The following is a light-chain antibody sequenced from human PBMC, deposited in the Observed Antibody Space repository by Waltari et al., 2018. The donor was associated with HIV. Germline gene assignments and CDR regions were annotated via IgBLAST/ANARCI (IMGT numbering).Light chain of an antibody. CDR1: QSVNSN. CDR2: GTS. CDR3: HHYNNWRET. J-gene: IGKJ1*01. Sequence: EILMTQSQATLSVSQEERATLSCRASQSVNSNLAWYQQKPGQTPRLLNYGTSTRATDIPARFSGSGSGTEFTLTISSLQSEDFAVYYCHHYNNWRETFGQGTKVEIK. V-gene: IGKV3-15*01.